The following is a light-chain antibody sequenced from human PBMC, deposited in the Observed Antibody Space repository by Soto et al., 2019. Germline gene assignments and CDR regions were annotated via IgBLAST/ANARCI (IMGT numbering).Light chain of an antibody. V-gene: IGKV3-15*01. Sequence: EIVMTQSAATLSVSPGERATLSCRSSQSVSSNLAWYQQKPGQAPRLLIYGASTRATGIPARFSGSGSGTEFTLTISSLQSEDSAVYYCQQYNNWPRTFGQGTKV. J-gene: IGKJ1*01. CDR2: GAS. CDR3: QQYNNWPRT. CDR1: QSVSSN.